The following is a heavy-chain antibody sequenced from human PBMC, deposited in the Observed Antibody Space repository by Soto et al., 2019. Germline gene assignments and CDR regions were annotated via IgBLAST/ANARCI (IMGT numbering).Heavy chain of an antibody. CDR1: GYTFTYYH. D-gene: IGHD5-18*01. J-gene: IGHJ4*02. CDR2: INPNGGDT. Sequence: ASVKVTCKASGYTFTYYHVHWVRQAPGQGLEWMGIINPNGGDTSYAQKFQGRVTMTRDTSTTTVYMEMSSLRSEDTALYYCARVPYSSGLFFYLDYWGQGTPVTVSS. CDR3: ARVPYSSGLFFYLDY. V-gene: IGHV1-46*01.